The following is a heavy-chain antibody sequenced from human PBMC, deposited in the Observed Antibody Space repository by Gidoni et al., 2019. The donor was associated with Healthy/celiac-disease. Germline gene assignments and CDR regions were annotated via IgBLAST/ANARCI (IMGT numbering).Heavy chain of an antibody. V-gene: IGHV3-30*18. J-gene: IGHJ4*02. D-gene: IGHD6-19*01. CDR3: AKVLFRIAVAVPFS. CDR2: ISYVGSHK. CDR1: GFTLRSYG. Sequence: QVQLVESGGGGVQPGRSLRLPCAASGFTLRSYGMPWVRQAPGKGMEWVEFISYVGSHKYYVAYVKGRFTISRDNSKNTLYLKMNSLRAEDTAVYYCAKVLFRIAVAVPFSWGQGTLVTVSS.